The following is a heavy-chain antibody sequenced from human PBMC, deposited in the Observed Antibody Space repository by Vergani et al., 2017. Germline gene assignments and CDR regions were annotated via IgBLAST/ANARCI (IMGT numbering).Heavy chain of an antibody. CDR2: IYSGGST. V-gene: IGHV3-66*02. CDR1: GFTVSSNY. J-gene: IGHJ6*02. Sequence: EVQLVESGGGLVQPGGSLRLSCAASGFTVSSNYMSWVRQAPGKGLEWVSVIYSGGSTYYADSVKGRFTISRDNSKNTLYLQMNSLRAEDTAVYYCARDRRYYDSSGRAGYYGMDVWGQGTTVTVSS. D-gene: IGHD3-22*01. CDR3: ARDRRYYDSSGRAGYYGMDV.